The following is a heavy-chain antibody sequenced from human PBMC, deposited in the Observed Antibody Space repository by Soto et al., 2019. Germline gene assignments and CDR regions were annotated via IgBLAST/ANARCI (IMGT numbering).Heavy chain of an antibody. CDR3: ARDLNGDFYYYYYGMDV. Sequence: SETLSLTCTVSGGSIRSDGFYWTWVRHLQGKGLEWVGFIYYSGTTYYNPSLKSRITISMDSSQNQFSLRLYSVTAEDTAVYYCARDLNGDFYYYYYGMDVWGQGTTVTVSS. J-gene: IGHJ6*02. V-gene: IGHV4-31*03. CDR1: GGSIRSDGFY. CDR2: IYYSGTT. D-gene: IGHD3-10*01.